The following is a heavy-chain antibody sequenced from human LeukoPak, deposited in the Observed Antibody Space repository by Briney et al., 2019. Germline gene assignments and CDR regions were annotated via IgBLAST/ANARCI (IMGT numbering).Heavy chain of an antibody. D-gene: IGHD2-21*02. V-gene: IGHV1-18*01. CDR2: ISAYNGNT. Sequence: ASVKVSCKASGYTFTSYGISWVRQAPGQGLEWMGWISAYNGNTNYAQKLQGRVTMTTDTSTSTAYMELRSLRSDDTAVYYCARDLGIVVVTVIPGYWGQGTLVTVSS. CDR1: GYTFTSYG. J-gene: IGHJ4*02. CDR3: ARDLGIVVVTVIPGY.